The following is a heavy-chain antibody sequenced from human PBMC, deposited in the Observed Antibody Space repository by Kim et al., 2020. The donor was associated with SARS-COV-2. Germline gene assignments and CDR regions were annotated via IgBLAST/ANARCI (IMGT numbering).Heavy chain of an antibody. J-gene: IGHJ3*02. CDR3: ARVGYTSGWDM. D-gene: IGHD6-19*01. CDR2: IGKGGDR. V-gene: IGHV3-13*04. Sequence: GGSLRLSCAASGFSFSSYDMHWVRQATGRGLEWLSCIGKGGDRYYSGSVKGRFTISRENAKNSLYLQLNSLRAGDTAVYYCARVGYTSGWDMWGQGTMVT. CDR1: GFSFSSYD.